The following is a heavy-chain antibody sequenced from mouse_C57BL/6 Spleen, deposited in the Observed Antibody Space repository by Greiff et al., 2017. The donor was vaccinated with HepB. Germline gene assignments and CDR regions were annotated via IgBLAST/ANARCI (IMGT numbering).Heavy chain of an antibody. J-gene: IGHJ1*03. V-gene: IGHV1-81*01. D-gene: IGHD1-1*01. CDR2: IYPRSGNT. CDR3: ARTPYYYGSSYFYWYFDV. Sequence: VQLQQSGAELARPGASVKLSCKASGYTFTSYGISWVKQRTGQGLEWIGEIYPRSGNTYYNEKFKGKATLTADKSSSTAYMELRSLPSEDSAVYFCARTPYYYGSSYFYWYFDVWGTGTTVTVSS. CDR1: GYTFTSYG.